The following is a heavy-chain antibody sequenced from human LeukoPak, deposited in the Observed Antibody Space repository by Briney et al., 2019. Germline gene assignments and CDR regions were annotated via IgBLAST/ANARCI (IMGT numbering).Heavy chain of an antibody. CDR3: ARGRETYYDILTGYYDY. CDR2: INPNSGGT. Sequence: ASVKVSCKASGYTFTGYYMHWVRQAPGQGLEWMGWINPNSGGTNYAQRFQGWVTMTRDTSISTAYMELSSLRSEDTAVYYCARGRETYYDILTGYYDYWGQGTLVTVSS. J-gene: IGHJ4*02. CDR1: GYTFTGYY. D-gene: IGHD3-9*01. V-gene: IGHV1-2*04.